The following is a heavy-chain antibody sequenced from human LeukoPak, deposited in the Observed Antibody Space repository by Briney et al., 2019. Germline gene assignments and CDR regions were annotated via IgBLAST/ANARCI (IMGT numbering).Heavy chain of an antibody. CDR3: ARVRRIAAAGPFDY. CDR2: ISYDGSNK. CDR1: GFTFSSYA. Sequence: PGRSLRLSCAASGFTFSSYAMHWVRQAPGKGLEWVAVISYDGSNKYYADSVKGRFTISRDNSKNTLYLQMNSLRAEDTAVYYCARVRRIAAAGPFDYWGQGTLVTVSS. D-gene: IGHD6-13*01. V-gene: IGHV3-30-3*01. J-gene: IGHJ4*02.